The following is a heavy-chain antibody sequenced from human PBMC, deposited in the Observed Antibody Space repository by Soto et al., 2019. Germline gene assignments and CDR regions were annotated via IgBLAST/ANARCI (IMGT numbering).Heavy chain of an antibody. CDR1: GFTFSDYY. J-gene: IGHJ4*02. CDR2: ISSSSYT. D-gene: IGHD2-15*01. V-gene: IGHV3-11*06. Sequence: GGSLRLSCAASGFTFSDYYMSWIRQAPGKGLEWVSYISSSSYTNYADSVKGRFTISRDNAKNSLYLQMNSLRAEDTAVYYCARDCSGGSCPDYWGQGTLVTVSS. CDR3: ARDCSGGSCPDY.